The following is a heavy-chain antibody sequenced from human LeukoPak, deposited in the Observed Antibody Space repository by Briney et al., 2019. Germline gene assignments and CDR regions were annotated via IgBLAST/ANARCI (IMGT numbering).Heavy chain of an antibody. D-gene: IGHD2-15*01. CDR2: ITGSSSFI. J-gene: IGHJ3*02. V-gene: IGHV3-21*04. Sequence: GGSLRLSCAASGFTFSTYSMNWVRQAPGKGLEWVSSITGSSSFIYYADSVKGRFAISRDNAKNSLHLQMNSLRAEDTAVYYCAVTLGYCSGGSCADAFDIWGQGTMVTVSS. CDR3: AVTLGYCSGGSCADAFDI. CDR1: GFTFSTYS.